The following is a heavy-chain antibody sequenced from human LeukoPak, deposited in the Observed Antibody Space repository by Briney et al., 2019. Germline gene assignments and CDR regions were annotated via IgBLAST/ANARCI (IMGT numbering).Heavy chain of an antibody. Sequence: GESLKISCKGSGYRFTSDWIGWVRQMPGKGLEWMGIIYPGDSDTRYSPSFQGQVTISADKSISTAYLQWSSLKASDTAMYYCARGSTVTTPGRWFDPWGQGTLVTVSS. CDR3: ARGSTVTTPGRWFDP. J-gene: IGHJ5*02. CDR1: GYRFTSDW. D-gene: IGHD4-11*01. V-gene: IGHV5-51*01. CDR2: IYPGDSDT.